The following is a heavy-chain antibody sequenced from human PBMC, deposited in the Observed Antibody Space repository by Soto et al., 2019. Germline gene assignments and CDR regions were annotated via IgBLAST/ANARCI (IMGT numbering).Heavy chain of an antibody. Sequence: QMQLVQSGPEVKKPGTSVKVSCKASGFTFTSSAVQWVRQARGQRLEWIGWIVVGGGNTNYAQKFQERVTITRDMSTSTAYMELSSLRSEDTAVYYCAADPEGGPYYGMDVWGQGTTVTVSS. CDR1: GFTFTSSA. D-gene: IGHD3-16*01. V-gene: IGHV1-58*01. CDR2: IVVGGGNT. J-gene: IGHJ6*02. CDR3: AADPEGGPYYGMDV.